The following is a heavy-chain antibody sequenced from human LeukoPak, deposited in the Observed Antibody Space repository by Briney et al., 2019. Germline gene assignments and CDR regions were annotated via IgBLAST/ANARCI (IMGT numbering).Heavy chain of an antibody. V-gene: IGHV3-23*01. CDR3: AKVGHCTNNCFRTHDY. J-gene: IGHJ4*02. CDR1: GFSFSDSV. CDR2: VSGDGAVT. Sequence: PGGSLRLSCVASGFSFSDSVMSWVRQPPGKGLEWVSAVSGDGAVTYYAASVRGRFTISRDNSKNTVYLQMNSLRAEDTATYYCAKVGHCTNNCFRTHDYWGQGALVAVSS. D-gene: IGHD1-20*01.